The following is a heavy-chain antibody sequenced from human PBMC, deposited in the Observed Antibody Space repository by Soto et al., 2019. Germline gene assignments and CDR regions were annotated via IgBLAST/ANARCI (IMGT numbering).Heavy chain of an antibody. D-gene: IGHD6-19*01. CDR3: AGDGGNEIGYSSGWYFYGDY. Sequence: QVQLVESGGGVVQPGRSLRLSCAASGFTFSSYAMHWVRQAPGKGLEWVAVISYDGSNEYYADSEKGRFTISRDNYNSTLYLQMNKLKAEDTSVYDCAGDGGNEIGYSSGWYFYGDYWGQGTLVTVSS. CDR2: ISYDGSNE. J-gene: IGHJ4*02. V-gene: IGHV3-30-3*01. CDR1: GFTFSSYA.